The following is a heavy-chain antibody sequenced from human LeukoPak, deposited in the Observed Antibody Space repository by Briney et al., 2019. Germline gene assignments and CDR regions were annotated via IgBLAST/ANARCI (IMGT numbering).Heavy chain of an antibody. CDR2: ISAYNGNT. J-gene: IGHJ5*02. D-gene: IGHD3-10*01. CDR1: GYTFTTYG. V-gene: IGHV1-18*01. Sequence: ASVKVSCKASGYTFTTYGISWVRQAPGQGLEWMGWISAYNGNTNYAQKLQGRVTMTTDTSTSTAYMELRSLRSDDTAVYYCARDRGVRGMYNWFDPGGQGTLVTVSS. CDR3: ARDRGVRGMYNWFDP.